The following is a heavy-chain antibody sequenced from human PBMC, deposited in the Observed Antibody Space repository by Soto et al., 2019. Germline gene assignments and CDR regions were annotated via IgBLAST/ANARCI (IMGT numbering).Heavy chain of an antibody. V-gene: IGHV2-70*01. CDR2: IDWDDDK. CDR3: ARIGGNYYYYYVMDV. Sequence: SGPTLVNPTQTLTLTCTFSGFSLSTSGMCVSWIRQPPGKALEWLALIDWDDDKYYSTSLKTRLTISKDTSKNQVVLTMTNMDPVDTATYYCARIGGNYYYYYVMDVWGQGTTVTVPS. CDR1: GFSLSTSGMC. J-gene: IGHJ6*02.